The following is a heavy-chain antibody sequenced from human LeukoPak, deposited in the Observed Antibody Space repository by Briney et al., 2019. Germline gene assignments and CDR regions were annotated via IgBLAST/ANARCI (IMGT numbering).Heavy chain of an antibody. V-gene: IGHV3-20*04. CDR3: ARDHGAFDI. J-gene: IGHJ3*02. CDR2: INWNGGST. CDR1: GFSFSTYN. Sequence: AGESLRLSCAASGFSFSTYNMNWVRQAPGKGLEWVSGINWNGGSTGYADSVKGRFTISRDNAKNSLYLQMNSLRAEDTALYYCARDHGAFDIWGQGTMVTVSS.